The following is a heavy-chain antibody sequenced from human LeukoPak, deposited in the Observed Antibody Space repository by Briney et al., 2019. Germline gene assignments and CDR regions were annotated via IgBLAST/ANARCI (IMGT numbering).Heavy chain of an antibody. CDR2: IYYSGST. CDR3: ARHVLLWFGELLFSPYYFDY. V-gene: IGHV4-39*01. D-gene: IGHD3-10*01. J-gene: IGHJ4*02. Sequence: PSETLSLTCNVSGGSISSSSYYWGWISQPPGKGLEWIGSIYYSGSTYYNPSLKSRVTISVDTSKNQFSLKLSSVTAADTAVYYCARHVLLWFGELLFSPYYFDYWGQGTLVTVSS. CDR1: GGSISSSSYY.